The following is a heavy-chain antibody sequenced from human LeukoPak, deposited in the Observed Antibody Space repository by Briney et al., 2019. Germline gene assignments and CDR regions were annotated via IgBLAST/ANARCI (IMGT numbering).Heavy chain of an antibody. CDR3: ATQFRAYYFDY. J-gene: IGHJ4*02. CDR2: ISTSGGGL. Sequence: GGSLRLSCSTSGFTFNDYAMSWVRQAPGKGLEWVSGISTSGGGLFYADSVMGRFTISRDNSRNTLYLQMDNLGAEDTAVYYCATQFRAYYFDYWGQGTLVTVSS. CDR1: GFTFNDYA. V-gene: IGHV3-23*01. D-gene: IGHD2-21*01.